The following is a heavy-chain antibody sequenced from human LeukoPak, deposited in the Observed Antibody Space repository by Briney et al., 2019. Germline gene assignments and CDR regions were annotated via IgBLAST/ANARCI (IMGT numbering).Heavy chain of an antibody. V-gene: IGHV3-74*01. CDR1: GFTFSSYW. D-gene: IGHD2-2*01. CDR2: INSDGSST. CDR3: ARDSSFGFDY. Sequence: PGGSLRLACAASGFTFSSYWMHWVRQVPGNWLVWVSRINSDGSSTSYADSVKGRFTISRDNAKNTLYLQMNSLRAEDTAVYYCARDSSFGFDYWGQGTLVTVSS. J-gene: IGHJ4*02.